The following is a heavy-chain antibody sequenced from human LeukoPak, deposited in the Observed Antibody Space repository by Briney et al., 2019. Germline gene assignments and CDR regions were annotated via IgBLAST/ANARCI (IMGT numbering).Heavy chain of an antibody. CDR2: IYYSGNT. Sequence: SETLSLTCSVSYGSINSYYWNWIRRPPGKGLEWIGYIYYSGNTNYSPSLKRRVTMSVDTSKNLFSLKVSSVTAADTAVYYCARGRSNYYGMDVWGQGTTVTVSS. J-gene: IGHJ6*02. D-gene: IGHD1-26*01. CDR1: YGSINSYY. CDR3: ARGRSNYYGMDV. V-gene: IGHV4-59*01.